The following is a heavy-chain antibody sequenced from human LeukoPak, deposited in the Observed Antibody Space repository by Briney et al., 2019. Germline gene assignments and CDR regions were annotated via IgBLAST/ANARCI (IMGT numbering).Heavy chain of an antibody. J-gene: IGHJ4*02. CDR2: INPIGGTT. CDR3: ARQQGLQNLNFDY. V-gene: IGHV1-46*01. D-gene: IGHD4-11*01. Sequence: GASVKVSCKASGYTFTNYYIHWVRQAPGQGLEWMGIINPIGGTTDYPQKFQGGVTMTRDTSASTVYMELSSLRSEDTAVYFCARQQGLQNLNFDYWGQGTLVTVSS. CDR1: GYTFTNYY.